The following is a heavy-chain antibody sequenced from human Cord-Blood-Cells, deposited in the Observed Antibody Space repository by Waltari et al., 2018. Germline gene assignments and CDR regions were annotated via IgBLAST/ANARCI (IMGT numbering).Heavy chain of an antibody. CDR1: GFTFSSYG. CDR2: IWYDGSNK. J-gene: IGHJ3*02. CDR3: ARDRAILTGYDAFDS. V-gene: IGHV3-33*01. Sequence: QVQLVESGGGVVQPGRSLRLSCAASGFTFSSYGMHWVRQAPGKGLEWVAVIWYDGSNKYYADSVKGRFTISRDNSKNRLYLQMNSLRGEDTAVYYCARDRAILTGYDAFDSWGQGTMVTVSS. D-gene: IGHD3-9*01.